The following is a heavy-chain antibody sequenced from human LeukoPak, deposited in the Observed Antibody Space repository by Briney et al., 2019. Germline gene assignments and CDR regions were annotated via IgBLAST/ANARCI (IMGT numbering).Heavy chain of an antibody. V-gene: IGHV3-23*01. CDR1: GFTVSSNY. Sequence: PGGSLRLSCAASGFTVSSNYMSWVRQAPGKGLECVSAISGSDGNTYYADSVKGRFTISRDNSKNTLYLQMNSLRAEDAAVYYCARAPNPVVGARAYWYFDLWGRGTLVTVSS. J-gene: IGHJ2*01. CDR2: ISGSDGNT. D-gene: IGHD1-26*01. CDR3: ARAPNPVVGARAYWYFDL.